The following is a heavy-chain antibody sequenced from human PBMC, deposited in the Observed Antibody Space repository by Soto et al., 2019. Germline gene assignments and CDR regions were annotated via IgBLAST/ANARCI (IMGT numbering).Heavy chain of an antibody. J-gene: IGHJ4*02. V-gene: IGHV1-18*01. CDR1: GYTFTSYG. CDR2: ISAYNGNT. D-gene: IGHD3-9*01. CDR3: ARRLRYFASDY. Sequence: QVQLVQSGGEGKKPGASVKVSCKASGYTFTSYGINWVRQAPGHGLEWIGWISAYNGNTNYAQRLQGRVTMTTDTSTSTAYMELRSLTSDDTAVYFCARRLRYFASDYWGQGSLVTVSS.